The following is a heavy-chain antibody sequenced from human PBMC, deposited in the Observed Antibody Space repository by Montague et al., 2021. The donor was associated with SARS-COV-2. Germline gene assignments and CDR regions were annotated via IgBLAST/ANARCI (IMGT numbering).Heavy chain of an antibody. J-gene: IGHJ4*01. CDR1: RLPFNGYA. Sequence: SLRLSCAASRLPFNGYAMHWVRQAPGKGLEWLTFISHDESNHRYADSVKGRFTISRDNSKNTLYLQMDSLRPEDTAVYYCAREGYRSGSFYIDYWGQGTLVIVSS. CDR2: ISHDESNH. CDR3: AREGYRSGSFYIDY. D-gene: IGHD1-26*01. V-gene: IGHV3-30*04.